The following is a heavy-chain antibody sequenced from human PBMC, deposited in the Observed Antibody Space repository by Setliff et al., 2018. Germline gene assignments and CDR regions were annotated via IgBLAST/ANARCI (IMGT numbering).Heavy chain of an antibody. J-gene: IGHJ3*01. Sequence: VASVKVSCKASGGSFRNSGSGWVRQAPGQGLEWIGGIVPIYGPAKYAQKFQGRVEITTDESMNTAYMELSSLTSDDTATYYCAKASVWVVDANCGSFDVWGQGTMFTVSS. V-gene: IGHV1-69*05. CDR3: AKASVWVVDANCGSFDV. CDR2: IVPIYGPA. D-gene: IGHD2-15*01. CDR1: GGSFRNSG.